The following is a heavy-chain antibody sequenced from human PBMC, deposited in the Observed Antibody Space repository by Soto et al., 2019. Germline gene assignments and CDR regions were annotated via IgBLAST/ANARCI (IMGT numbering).Heavy chain of an antibody. D-gene: IGHD2-2*01. CDR1: GGFVNSDTHS. CDR2: IYSGGST. CDR3: ARFVRSCSATTCSTRADV. J-gene: IGHJ6*02. V-gene: IGHV4-61*01. Sequence: SETLSLTCSVSGGFVNSDTHSWSWIRQTPGKRLEWIGFIYSGGSTKNPSLRSRVTMSVDTSKNQFSLKLRSVIVADTAVYHCARFVRSCSATTCSTRADVWGQGITVTVSS.